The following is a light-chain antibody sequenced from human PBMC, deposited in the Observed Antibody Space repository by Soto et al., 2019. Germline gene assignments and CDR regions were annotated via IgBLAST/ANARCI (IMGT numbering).Light chain of an antibody. J-gene: IGKJ1*01. CDR1: QSVSSSY. V-gene: IGKV3-20*01. CDR3: QQYGSSPRT. CDR2: GAS. Sequence: IGLTQSPSTLSLSPGERATLSCMASQSVSSSYLAWYQQKPGQAPRLLTYGASSRATGIPDRFSGSGSGTDFTLTIRRLEPEDFAVYYCQQYGSSPRTFGQGTKV.